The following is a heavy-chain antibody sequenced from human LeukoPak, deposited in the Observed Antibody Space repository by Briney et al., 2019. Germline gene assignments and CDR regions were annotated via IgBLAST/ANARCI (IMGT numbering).Heavy chain of an antibody. CDR1: GFTFSSYA. Sequence: HPGGSLRLSCAASGFTFSSYAMHWVRQAPGKGLEWVAVISYDGSNKYYADSVKGRFTISRDNSKNTLYLQMNSLRAEDTAVYYCARGPRLRRYGTDVWGQGTTVTVSS. CDR3: ARGPRLRRYGTDV. D-gene: IGHD4-17*01. J-gene: IGHJ6*02. CDR2: ISYDGSNK. V-gene: IGHV3-30-3*01.